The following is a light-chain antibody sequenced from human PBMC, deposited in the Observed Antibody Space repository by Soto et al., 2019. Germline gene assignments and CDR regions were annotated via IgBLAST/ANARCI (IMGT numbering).Light chain of an antibody. CDR3: QQYSSYPYS. Sequence: DIQMTQSPSTLSASVGDRVTITCRASQTISSWLAWYQQKPGKAPKLLIYKASNLETGVPSRFSGSGSGTQFTLTISSLHPDDFATYYCQQYSSYPYSFGQGTKLEIK. CDR1: QTISSW. V-gene: IGKV1-5*03. J-gene: IGKJ2*01. CDR2: KAS.